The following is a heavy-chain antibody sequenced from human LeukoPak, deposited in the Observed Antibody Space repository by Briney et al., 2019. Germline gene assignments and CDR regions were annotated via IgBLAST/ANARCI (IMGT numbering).Heavy chain of an antibody. D-gene: IGHD3-16*01. J-gene: IGHJ4*02. CDR3: ARGNVKAFIPY. CDR1: GYSISSGYY. Sequence: SETLSLTCTVSGYSISSGYYWGWIRQPPGKGLEWIGSIYHSGSTYYNPSLKSRVTISVDTSKNQFSLKLSSVTAADTAVYYCARGNVKAFIPYWGQGTLVTVSS. CDR2: IYHSGST. V-gene: IGHV4-38-2*02.